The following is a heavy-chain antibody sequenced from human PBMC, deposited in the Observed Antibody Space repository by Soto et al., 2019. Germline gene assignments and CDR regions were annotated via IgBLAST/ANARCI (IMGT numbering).Heavy chain of an antibody. CDR3: ARSITMIVHGTWFDP. CDR2: INHSGST. J-gene: IGHJ5*02. Sequence: SETLSLTCTVSDGSISNYYWSWIRQPPGTGLEWIGEINHSGSTNYNPSLKSRVTISVDTSKNQFSLKLSSVTAADTAVYYCARSITMIVHGTWFDPWGQGTLVTVSS. V-gene: IGHV4-34*01. CDR1: DGSISNYY. D-gene: IGHD3-22*01.